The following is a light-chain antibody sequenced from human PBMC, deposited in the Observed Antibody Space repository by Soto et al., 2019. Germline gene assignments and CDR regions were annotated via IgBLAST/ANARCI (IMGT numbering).Light chain of an antibody. Sequence: QLTQSPSSLSSSLGDRVTITCRASQGISSYLAWYQQKPGKAPKLPIYAASTLQSGVQSRFSGSGSGTDFTLTIRSLQPEDFATYYCQQLNSYPRFGQGTKVDIK. CDR2: AAS. J-gene: IGKJ1*01. CDR1: QGISSY. V-gene: IGKV1-9*01. CDR3: QQLNSYPR.